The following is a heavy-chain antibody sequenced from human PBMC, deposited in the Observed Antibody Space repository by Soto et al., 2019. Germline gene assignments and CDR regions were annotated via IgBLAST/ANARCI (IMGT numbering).Heavy chain of an antibody. CDR1: GGSFSGYY. D-gene: IGHD6-13*01. J-gene: IGHJ6*03. CDR2: INHSGST. Sequence: PSETLSLTCAVYGGSFSGYYWSWIRQPPGKGREWIGEINHSGSTNYNPSLKSRVTISVDTSKNQFSLKLSSVTAADTAVYYCARGNGGSSSWYRNYYYMDVWGKGTTVTVSS. CDR3: ARGNGGSSSWYRNYYYMDV. V-gene: IGHV4-34*01.